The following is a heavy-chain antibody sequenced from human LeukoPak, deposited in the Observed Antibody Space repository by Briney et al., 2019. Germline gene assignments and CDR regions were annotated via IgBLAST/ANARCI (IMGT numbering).Heavy chain of an antibody. CDR1: GYTFTSYA. D-gene: IGHD6-19*01. J-gene: IGHJ4*02. Sequence: GASVKVSCKASGYTFTSYAMHWVRQTPGQRLEWMGWINTGYGNTKYSPEFQGRVTITRDTSASTAYMELSSLRSDDMAMYYCARVVRYSGGPLTDLLPYYFDYWGQGTLVTVSS. CDR2: INTGYGNT. CDR3: ARVVRYSGGPLTDLLPYYFDY. V-gene: IGHV1-3*03.